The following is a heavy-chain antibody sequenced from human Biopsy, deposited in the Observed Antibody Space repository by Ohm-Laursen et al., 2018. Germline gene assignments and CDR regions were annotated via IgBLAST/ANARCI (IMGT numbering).Heavy chain of an antibody. D-gene: IGHD4-11*01. CDR3: ARDSGILNYGNFKYYHYYGMDV. Sequence: TLSLTCAVYNVSFSSFYWSWIRQPPGKGLEWIGHIYYSVMTNYNPSLQSRVSISVDTSRNQVSLTLSSVTAADTAVYYCARDSGILNYGNFKYYHYYGMDVWGQGTKVTVSS. CDR2: IYYSVMT. J-gene: IGHJ6*02. V-gene: IGHV4-59*13. CDR1: NVSFSSFY.